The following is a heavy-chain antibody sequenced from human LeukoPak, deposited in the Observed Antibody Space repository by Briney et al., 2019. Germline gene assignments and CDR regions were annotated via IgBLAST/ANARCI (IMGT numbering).Heavy chain of an antibody. D-gene: IGHD3-22*01. CDR2: ITSSGAAT. CDR1: GFTFSSYA. Sequence: GGSLRLSCAASGFTFSSYAMSWVRQAPGKGLEWVSSITSSGAATYYADSVKGRFTISRDNSDNTLYLQVNSLRAEDTAVYYCAKDRPNYYGSNGHYYKLNGDCWGQGTLVTVSS. J-gene: IGHJ4*02. V-gene: IGHV3-23*01. CDR3: AKDRPNYYGSNGHYYKLNGDC.